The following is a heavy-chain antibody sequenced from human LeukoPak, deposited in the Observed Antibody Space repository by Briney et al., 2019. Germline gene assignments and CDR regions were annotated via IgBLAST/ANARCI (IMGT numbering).Heavy chain of an antibody. CDR1: GGSISSYY. Sequence: SETLSLTCTVSGGSISSYYWSWIRQPPGKGLEWIGSIYYSGSTYYNPSLKSRVTVSVDTSKNQFSLKLSSVTAADTAVYYCARMVPEYSSSWDGLFDYWGQGTLVTVSS. D-gene: IGHD6-13*01. CDR3: ARMVPEYSSSWDGLFDY. CDR2: IYYSGST. J-gene: IGHJ4*02. V-gene: IGHV4-59*05.